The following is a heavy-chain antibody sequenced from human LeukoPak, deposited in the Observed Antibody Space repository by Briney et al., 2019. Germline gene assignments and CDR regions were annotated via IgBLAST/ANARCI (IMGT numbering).Heavy chain of an antibody. CDR1: GYTFTGYY. CDR2: INPNSGGT. D-gene: IGHD4-17*01. J-gene: IGHJ4*02. CDR3: ARDRGLTVTYDY. Sequence: ASVKVSCKASGYTFTGYYMHWVRQAPGQGLEWMGWINPNSGGTNYAPKFQGRVTMTRDTSISTAYMELSRLRSDDTAVYYCARDRGLTVTYDYWGQGTLVTVSS. V-gene: IGHV1-2*02.